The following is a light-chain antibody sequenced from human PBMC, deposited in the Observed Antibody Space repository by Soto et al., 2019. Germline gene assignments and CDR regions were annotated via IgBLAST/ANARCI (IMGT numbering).Light chain of an antibody. Sequence: EIVMTQSPATLSVFPGERATLSCRASQSVGINLALFQQRPGQAPRLLIYAASARATGTPDRFSGSGSGTEFTLTISRLQSEDFAVYYCQQYNNWPPYTFGPGTKLDIK. CDR1: QSVGIN. CDR3: QQYNNWPPYT. CDR2: AAS. J-gene: IGKJ2*01. V-gene: IGKV3-15*01.